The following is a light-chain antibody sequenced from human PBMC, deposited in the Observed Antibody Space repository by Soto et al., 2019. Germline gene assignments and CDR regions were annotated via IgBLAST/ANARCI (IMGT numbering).Light chain of an antibody. V-gene: IGKV1-5*01. CDR2: DAS. J-gene: IGKJ1*01. CDR3: NHYNSYWT. Sequence: DLQMTQSPSTLSASVGDRVTITCRPNQSISSWLAWYQQIRGKAPKLLLYDASSLESGAPSRFSGSGSGTEFALTMSSLQTDDVATYYCNHYNSYWTFGQGTKVDIK. CDR1: QSISSW.